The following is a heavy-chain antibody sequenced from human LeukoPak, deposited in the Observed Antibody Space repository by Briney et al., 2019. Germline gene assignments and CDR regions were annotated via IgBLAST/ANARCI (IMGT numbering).Heavy chain of an antibody. Sequence: GGSLRLSCAASGFTFSSYSVIWARQAPGKGLEWVSYVSSSGTTTYYADSVKGRFTISRDNGKNLVSLQMNSLRDEDTAVYYCARADRDGDKRFLDWGQGTLVTVSS. V-gene: IGHV3-48*02. D-gene: IGHD5-24*01. CDR3: ARADRDGDKRFLD. CDR1: GFTFSSYS. CDR2: VSSSGTTT. J-gene: IGHJ4*02.